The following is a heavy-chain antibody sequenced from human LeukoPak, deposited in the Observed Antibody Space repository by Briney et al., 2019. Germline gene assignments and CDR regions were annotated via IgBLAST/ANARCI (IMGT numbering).Heavy chain of an antibody. J-gene: IGHJ4*02. CDR1: GFTFSSYS. CDR2: ISSSSYI. CDR3: AREQRAYYFDY. V-gene: IGHV3-21*01. Sequence: GGSLRLSCAASGFTFSSYSMNWVRQAPGKGLEWVSSISSSSYIYYADSVKGRFTISRDNAKNSLYLQMNSLRAEDTAVYYCAREQRAYYFDYWGQGTLVTVSS. D-gene: IGHD6-25*01.